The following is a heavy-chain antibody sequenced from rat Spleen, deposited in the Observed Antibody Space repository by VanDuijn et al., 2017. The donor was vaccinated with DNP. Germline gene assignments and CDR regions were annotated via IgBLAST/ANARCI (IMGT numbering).Heavy chain of an antibody. CDR1: GFTFSDYN. Sequence: EVQLVESGGGLVHPERSLKLSCAASGFTFSDYNMAWVRQAPKKGLEWVATISYDGSSTYYRDSVKGRFTISRDNAKSTLYLQMNSLRSEDMATYYCVRWNSGHFDYWGQGVMVTVSS. V-gene: IGHV5-7*01. J-gene: IGHJ2*01. CDR3: VRWNSGHFDY. D-gene: IGHD4-3*01. CDR2: ISYDGSST.